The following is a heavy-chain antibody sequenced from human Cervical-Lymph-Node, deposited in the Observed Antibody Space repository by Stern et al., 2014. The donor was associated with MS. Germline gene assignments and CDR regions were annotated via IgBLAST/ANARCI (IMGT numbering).Heavy chain of an antibody. CDR3: ARGHRQGAVTAADL. D-gene: IGHD2-21*02. J-gene: IGHJ4*02. CDR1: NYTFGNYG. Sequence: VQLVQSGPELKRPGAAVKVSCTAYNYTFGNYGITWVRQAPGQGLEWMGWTSAETGDTQYKEDLRGRLTMTTDRASATADMELRSLRSDDTATYFCARGHRQGAVTAADLWGQGTLVTVSS. CDR2: TSAETGDT. V-gene: IGHV1-18*01.